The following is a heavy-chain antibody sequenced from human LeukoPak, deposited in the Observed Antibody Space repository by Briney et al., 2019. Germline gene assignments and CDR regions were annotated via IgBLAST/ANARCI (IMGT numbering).Heavy chain of an antibody. Sequence: GGSLRLSCAASGFTLSSYSMNWVRQAPGKGLEWVSSISSSSSYIYYADSVKGRFTISRDNAKNSLYLQMNSLRAEDTAVYYCARDRFYCSGGSCYGPTDYWGQGTLVTVSS. CDR3: ARDRFYCSGGSCYGPTDY. J-gene: IGHJ4*02. V-gene: IGHV3-21*01. D-gene: IGHD2-15*01. CDR2: ISSSSSYI. CDR1: GFTLSSYS.